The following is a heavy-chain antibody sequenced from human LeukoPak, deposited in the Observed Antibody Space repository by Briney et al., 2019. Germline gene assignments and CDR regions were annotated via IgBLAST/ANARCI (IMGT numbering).Heavy chain of an antibody. CDR1: GGSFSGYY. CDR2: INHSGST. CDR3: ARRVGRMITFGGRFDP. D-gene: IGHD3-16*01. J-gene: IGHJ5*02. V-gene: IGHV4-34*01. Sequence: SETLSLTCAAYGGSFSGYYWSWIRQPPGKGLEWIGEINHSGSTNYNPYLKSRVTISVDTSKNQFSLKLSSVTAADAAVYYCARRVGRMITFGGRFDPWGQGTLVTVSS.